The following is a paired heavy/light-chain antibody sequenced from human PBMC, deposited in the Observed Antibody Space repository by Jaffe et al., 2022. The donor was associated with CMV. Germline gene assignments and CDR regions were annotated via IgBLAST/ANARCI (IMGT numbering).Light chain of an antibody. V-gene: IGKV1-27*01. CDR3: QKYNSAPPIFT. J-gene: IGKJ3*01. CDR2: AAS. CDR1: QGISNY. Sequence: DIQMTQSPSSLSASVGDRVTITCRASQGISNYLAWYQQKPGKVPKLLIYAASTLQSGVPSRFSGSGSGTDFTLTISSLQPEDVATYYCQKYNSAPPIFTFGPGTKVDIK.
Heavy chain of an antibody. CDR1: GFTFSSYW. D-gene: IGHD2-2*01. V-gene: IGHV3-7*03. Sequence: EVQLVESGGGLVQPGGSLRLSCAASGFTFSSYWMSWVRQAPGKGLEWVANIKQDGSEKYYVDSVKGRFTISRDNAKNSLYLQMNSLRAEDTAVYYCARDYRCSSTSCYASRHYYYYMDVWGKGTTVTVSS. CDR2: IKQDGSEK. J-gene: IGHJ6*03. CDR3: ARDYRCSSTSCYASRHYYYYMDV.